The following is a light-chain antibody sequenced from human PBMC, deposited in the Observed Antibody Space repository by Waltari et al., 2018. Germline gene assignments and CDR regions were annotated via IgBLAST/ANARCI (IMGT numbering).Light chain of an antibody. CDR3: QQYNSGWT. CDR1: QSISSW. J-gene: IGKJ1*01. V-gene: IGKV1-5*03. CDR2: KAS. Sequence: DIQMTQSPSTLSASVGARVTITCRASQSISSWLAWYQQKPGKAPKLLIYKASSLQSGVPSRFSGSGSGTEFTLTISSLQPDDFATYSCQQYNSGWTFGQGTKVEVK.